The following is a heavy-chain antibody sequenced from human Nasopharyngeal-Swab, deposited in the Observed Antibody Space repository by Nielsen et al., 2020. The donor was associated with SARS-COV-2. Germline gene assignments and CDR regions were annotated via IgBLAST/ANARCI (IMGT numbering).Heavy chain of an antibody. V-gene: IGHV4-34*01. J-gene: IGHJ3*02. CDR2: INHSGNT. Sequence: WIRQPPGKGPEWIGEINHSGNTNYNPSLKSRVTISLDTSKNQFSLKLTSVTAADTAVYYCARGRLRRYYDYVWGTYRSDVFDIWGQGTMVTVSS. CDR3: ARGRLRRYYDYVWGTYRSDVFDI. D-gene: IGHD3-16*02.